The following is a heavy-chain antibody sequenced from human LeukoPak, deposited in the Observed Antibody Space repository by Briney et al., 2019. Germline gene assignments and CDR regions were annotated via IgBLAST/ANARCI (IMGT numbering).Heavy chain of an antibody. Sequence: GGSLRLSCAASGFTFSSYAMSWVRQAPGKGLEWVSAIRGNGADTYYADSVKGRFTISRDNSKNTLYLQMNSLRAEDTAVYYCAKVPNSGIYYYFDYWGQGALVTVSS. D-gene: IGHD1-26*01. CDR3: AKVPNSGIYYYFDY. CDR2: IRGNGADT. V-gene: IGHV3-23*01. CDR1: GFTFSSYA. J-gene: IGHJ4*02.